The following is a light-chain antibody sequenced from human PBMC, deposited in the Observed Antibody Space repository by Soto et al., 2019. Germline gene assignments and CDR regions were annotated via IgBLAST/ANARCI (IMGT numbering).Light chain of an antibody. J-gene: IGLJ1*01. Sequence: QSVLTQRASVSGSPGQSITISCTGTSSDVGGYNYVSWYQRHPGKAPKLMIFDVSNRPSGVSNRFSGSKSANTASLTISGLHAEDEADYFCSSYTRSTTPYVFGTGTKVTVL. CDR2: DVS. CDR3: SSYTRSTTPYV. V-gene: IGLV2-14*03. CDR1: SSDVGGYNY.